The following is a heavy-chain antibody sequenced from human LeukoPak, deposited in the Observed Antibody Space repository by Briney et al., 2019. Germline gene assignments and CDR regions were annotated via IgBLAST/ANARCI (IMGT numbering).Heavy chain of an antibody. CDR3: AKDSGDGYNYDYFDY. CDR2: ISWNSGSI. J-gene: IGHJ4*02. CDR1: GFTFDDYA. V-gene: IGHV3-9*01. D-gene: IGHD5-24*01. Sequence: GGSLRLSCAASGFTFDDYAMHWVRQAPGKGLEWVSGISWNSGSIGYADSVKGRFTLSRDNAKNSLYLQMNSLRAEDTALYYCAKDSGDGYNYDYFDYWGQGTLVTVSS.